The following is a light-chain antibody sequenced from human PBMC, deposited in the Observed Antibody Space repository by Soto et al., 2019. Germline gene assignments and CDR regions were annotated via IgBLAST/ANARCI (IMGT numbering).Light chain of an antibody. J-gene: IGLJ2*01. Sequence: QPVLTQSPSASASLGASVKLTCTLSSGHSSYDIAWHQQQPEKGPRYLMKLDSDGSHTKGDAIPDLFSGSSSGAERYLTLSSLQSEDEADYYCQTWGTGIHVVFGGGTKVTVL. CDR3: QTWGTGIHVV. CDR1: SGHSSYD. V-gene: IGLV4-69*01. CDR2: LDSDGSH.